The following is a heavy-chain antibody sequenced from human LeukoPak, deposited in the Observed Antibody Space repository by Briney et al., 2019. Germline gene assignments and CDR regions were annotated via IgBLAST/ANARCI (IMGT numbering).Heavy chain of an antibody. D-gene: IGHD4-23*01. V-gene: IGHV4-39*01. Sequence: SETLSLTCTVSGGSISSSSYYWGWIRQPPGKGLEWIGSIYYSGGTYYNPSLKSRVTISVDTSKNQFSLKLSSVTAADTSVYYCAKPGNRLPPCYWGQGTLVTVSS. CDR2: IYYSGGT. J-gene: IGHJ4*01. CDR1: GGSISSSSYY. CDR3: AKPGNRLPPCY.